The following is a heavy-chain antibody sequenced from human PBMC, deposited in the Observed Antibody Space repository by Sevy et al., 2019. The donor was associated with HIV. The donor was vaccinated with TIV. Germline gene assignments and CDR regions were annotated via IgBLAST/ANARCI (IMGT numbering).Heavy chain of an antibody. CDR2: ISATGGST. J-gene: IGHJ4*02. CDR3: AKDRWLTGDTRPLDY. V-gene: IGHV3-23*01. CDR1: GFTFTDYA. Sequence: GGSLRLSCAASGFTFTDYAMSWVRQAPGKGLEWVSGISATGGSTYYADSVKGRFTISRDDSRNTLYLYLQMNSLRAEDKALYYFAKDRWLTGDTRPLDYWGQGTLVTISS. D-gene: IGHD7-27*01.